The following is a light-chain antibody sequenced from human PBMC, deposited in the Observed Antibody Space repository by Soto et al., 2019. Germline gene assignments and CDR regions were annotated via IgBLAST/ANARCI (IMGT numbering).Light chain of an antibody. V-gene: IGKV3-15*01. CDR2: GAS. Sequence: EIVMTQSPATLSVSPGERATLSCRASQSVSSNLAWYQQKPGQAPRLLIYGASTRATGIPARFSGSRSGTEFTLTISSLQSEDFAVYYCQQYNNWRTFGQGTKVEIK. CDR1: QSVSSN. CDR3: QQYNNWRT. J-gene: IGKJ1*01.